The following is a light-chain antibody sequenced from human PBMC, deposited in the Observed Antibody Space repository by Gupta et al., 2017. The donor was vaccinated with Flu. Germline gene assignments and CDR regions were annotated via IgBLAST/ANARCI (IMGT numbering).Light chain of an antibody. Sequence: TASPTSAGDALPGKYTFCYQQQPGQAPLLILYKDYERHSGSPERFSSSTSGTTVTLTISGVQPEDEADYYCQSTDNSGEDVIIFGGGTRLTVL. CDR2: KDY. J-gene: IGLJ2*01. CDR3: QSTDNSGEDVII. CDR1: ALPGKY. V-gene: IGLV3-25*03.